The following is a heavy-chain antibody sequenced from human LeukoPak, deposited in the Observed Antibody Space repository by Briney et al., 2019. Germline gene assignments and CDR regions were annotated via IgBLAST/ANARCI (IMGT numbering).Heavy chain of an antibody. D-gene: IGHD3-9*01. J-gene: IGHJ4*02. Sequence: ASVKVSCKASGYTFTGCYMHWVRQAPGQGLEWMGWINPNSGGTNYAQKFQGWVTMTRDTSISTAYMELSRLRSDDTAVYYCARSNGGLRYFDWFRDKYFDYWGEGTLVTVSS. CDR2: INPNSGGT. V-gene: IGHV1-2*04. CDR3: ARSNGGLRYFDWFRDKYFDY. CDR1: GYTFTGCY.